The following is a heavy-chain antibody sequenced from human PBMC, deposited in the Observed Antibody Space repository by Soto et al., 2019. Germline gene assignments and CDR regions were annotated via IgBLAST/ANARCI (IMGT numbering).Heavy chain of an antibody. Sequence: ASVKVSCKASGYTFTSYAMHWVRQAPGQRLEWMGWINAGNGNTKYSQKFQGRVTITRDTSASTAYMELSSLRSEDTAVYYCARDRGGDNSSWLTYYYYGMDVWGQGTTVTVSS. D-gene: IGHD6-13*01. J-gene: IGHJ6*02. CDR2: INAGNGNT. CDR3: ARDRGGDNSSWLTYYYYGMDV. V-gene: IGHV1-3*01. CDR1: GYTFTSYA.